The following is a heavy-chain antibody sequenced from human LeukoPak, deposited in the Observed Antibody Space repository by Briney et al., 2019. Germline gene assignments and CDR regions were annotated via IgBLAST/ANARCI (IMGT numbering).Heavy chain of an antibody. Sequence: SVKVSCKASGVTFSNYAVSWVRQAPGQGLEWIGGIIPAPGTSNYAQKFQGRVTITADESTSTAYMEPSSLRSDDTAVYYCAGRYCINTGCPRGNYYYFGLDVWGRGTTVTVSS. D-gene: IGHD2-2*01. V-gene: IGHV1-69*13. CDR1: GVTFSNYA. CDR2: IIPAPGTS. J-gene: IGHJ6*02. CDR3: AGRYCINTGCPRGNYYYFGLDV.